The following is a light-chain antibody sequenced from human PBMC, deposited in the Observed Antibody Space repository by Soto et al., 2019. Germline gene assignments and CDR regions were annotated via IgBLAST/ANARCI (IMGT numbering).Light chain of an antibody. CDR2: EVS. J-gene: IGLJ1*01. CDR1: SSDVGSYNL. CDR3: CSYAGSSTFG. Sequence: QSALTQPASVSGSPGQWITISCTGTSSDVGSYNLVSWYQQHPGKAPKLMIYEVSKRPSGVSNRFSGSKSGNTASLTISGLQAEDEADYYCCSYAGSSTFGFGTGTKLTVL. V-gene: IGLV2-23*02.